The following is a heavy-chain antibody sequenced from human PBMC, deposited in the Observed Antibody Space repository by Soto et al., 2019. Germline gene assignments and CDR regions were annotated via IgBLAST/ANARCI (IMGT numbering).Heavy chain of an antibody. CDR2: IDPSGGKT. J-gene: IGHJ5*02. Sequence: QVQLVQSGAEVKKPGASVKVSCKASGYTFTRDQIHWVRQAPGQGLEWMGMIDPSGGKTNYAQKFQGRVTMTRDTSTSTVYMSLSSLRSEDTAIYFCGRVMRSLLSITALDTWGQGTLVTVSS. CDR1: GYTFTRDQ. V-gene: IGHV1-46*01. CDR3: GRVMRSLLSITALDT. D-gene: IGHD3-10*01.